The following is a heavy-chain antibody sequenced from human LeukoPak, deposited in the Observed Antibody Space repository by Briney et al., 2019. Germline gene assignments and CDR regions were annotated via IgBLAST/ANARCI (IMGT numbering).Heavy chain of an antibody. CDR2: ISWNSGSI. CDR1: GFTFEDYA. Sequence: PGGSLRLSCAASGFTFEDYAMHWVRQAPGKGLEWVSGISWNSGSIGYADSVKGRFTISRDNAKKSLYLQINTLRAEDTAVYYCVRGPHIAATSYWGQGTLVTVSS. V-gene: IGHV3-9*01. CDR3: VRGPHIAATSY. J-gene: IGHJ4*02. D-gene: IGHD6-25*01.